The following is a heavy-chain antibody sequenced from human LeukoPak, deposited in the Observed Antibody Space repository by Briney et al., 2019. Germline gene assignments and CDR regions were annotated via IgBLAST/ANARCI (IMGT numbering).Heavy chain of an antibody. Sequence: PGGSLGLSCAASGFIFSRYAMSWVRQAPGKGLEWVCGISSGGESLYYADSVRGRFTISRDNSKNTLYLEINSLRAEDTAVYSCAKKSRDGYNPFDYLGQGTLVTVSS. J-gene: IGHJ4*02. V-gene: IGHV3-23*01. CDR3: AKKSRDGYNPFDY. D-gene: IGHD5-24*01. CDR1: GFIFSRYA. CDR2: ISSGGESL.